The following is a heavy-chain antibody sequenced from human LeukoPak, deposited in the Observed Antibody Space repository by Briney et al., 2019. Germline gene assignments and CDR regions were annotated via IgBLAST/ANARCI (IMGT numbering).Heavy chain of an antibody. CDR2: INHSGST. V-gene: IGHV4-34*01. D-gene: IGHD4-17*01. CDR1: GGSFSGYY. J-gene: IGHJ5*02. Sequence: PSETLSLTCAVYGGSFSGYYWSWIRQPPGKGLEWIGEINHSGSTNYNPSLKSRVTISVDTSKNQFSLKLSSVTAADTAVYYCARSCPSINYGDYVTWNWFDPWGQGTLFTVSS. CDR3: ARSCPSINYGDYVTWNWFDP.